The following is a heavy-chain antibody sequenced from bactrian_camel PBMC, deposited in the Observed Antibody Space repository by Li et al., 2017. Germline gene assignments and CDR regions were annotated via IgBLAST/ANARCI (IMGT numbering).Heavy chain of an antibody. CDR1: KYRITNY. V-gene: IGHV3S53*01. J-gene: IGHJ4*01. Sequence: HVQLVESGGGSVQPGGSLRLSCTYSKYRITNYCMGWFRQAPGKEREKVAFFDSVGTTSYSDSVKGRFTIFFDDSQTTLHLQMNSLKPEDTAMYYCAAETGGFGLATRTRMYKYWGQGTQVTVS. CDR3: AAETGGFGLATRTRMYKY. D-gene: IGHD5*01. CDR2: FDSVGTT.